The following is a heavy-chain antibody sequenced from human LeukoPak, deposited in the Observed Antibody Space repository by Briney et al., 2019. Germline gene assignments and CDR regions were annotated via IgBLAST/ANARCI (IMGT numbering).Heavy chain of an antibody. D-gene: IGHD6-19*01. CDR2: IYYTGST. J-gene: IGHJ4*02. CDR1: DYAISSNNW. CDR3: ARKVAGLSYFDN. Sequence: SETLSLTCAVSDYAISSNNWWGWVRQPPGKGLEWIGYIYYTGSTYYNPSLKSRVAMSVDTSKNHFSLKLTSVTAGDTAVYYCARKVAGLSYFDNWGQGTLVTVSS. V-gene: IGHV4-28*01.